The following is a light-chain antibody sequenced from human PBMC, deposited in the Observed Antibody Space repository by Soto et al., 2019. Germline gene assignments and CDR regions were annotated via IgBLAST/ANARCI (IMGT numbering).Light chain of an antibody. J-gene: IGKJ4*01. Sequence: EIVLTQSPGTLSLSPGERATISCRASQSVSSSYLAWYQQKPGQAPRLLIYGASSRATGIPDRFSGRGSGTDFTLTISRLEPEDFAVYYCQQYGTSLLTFGGGTKVDIK. CDR1: QSVSSSY. CDR3: QQYGTSLLT. V-gene: IGKV3-20*01. CDR2: GAS.